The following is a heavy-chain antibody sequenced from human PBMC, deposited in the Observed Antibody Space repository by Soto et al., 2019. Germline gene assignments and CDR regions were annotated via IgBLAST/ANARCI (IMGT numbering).Heavy chain of an antibody. V-gene: IGHV3-23*01. CDR3: AKGGGSKDYYDTSGYYLYYYYAMDV. CDR2: LSGSGVST. CDR1: GFTFSSYA. D-gene: IGHD3-22*01. J-gene: IGHJ6*02. Sequence: EVQLLESGGGLVQPGGSLRLSCAASGFTFSSYAMTWVRQAPGKGLEWVSALSGSGVSTYYADSVKGRFTNSRDNSKKPLYLQMNSLRAGDTAVYYCAKGGGSKDYYDTSGYYLYYYYAMDVWGQGTTVTVSS.